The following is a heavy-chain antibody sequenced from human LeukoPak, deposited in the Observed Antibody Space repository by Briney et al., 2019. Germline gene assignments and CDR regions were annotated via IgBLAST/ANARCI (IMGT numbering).Heavy chain of an antibody. D-gene: IGHD5-18*01. CDR1: GGSISSYY. CDR2: IYYSGST. CDR3: AGWIQLWADYYYYGMDV. J-gene: IGHJ6*02. Sequence: SEALSLTCTVSGGSISSYYWSWIRQPPGKGLEWIGYIYYSGSTNYNPSLKSRVTISVDTSKDQFSLKLSSVTAADTAVYYCAGWIQLWADYYYYGMDVWGQGTTVTVSS. V-gene: IGHV4-59*08.